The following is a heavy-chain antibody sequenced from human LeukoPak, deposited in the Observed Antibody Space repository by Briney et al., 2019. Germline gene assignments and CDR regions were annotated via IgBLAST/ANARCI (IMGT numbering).Heavy chain of an antibody. D-gene: IGHD2-21*02. V-gene: IGHV5-51*01. CDR2: NYTGDADT. CDR1: GYSFISYW. Sequence: GGSLKISCKGSGYSFISYWSGWVGQMPGKGLEGLGANYTGDADTRYSPSFQGQVTISADKSISTAYLQWSSLKASHTAIYYCARQSGDYSYYYYMDVWGKGTTVTISS. CDR3: ARQSGDYSYYYYMDV. J-gene: IGHJ6*03.